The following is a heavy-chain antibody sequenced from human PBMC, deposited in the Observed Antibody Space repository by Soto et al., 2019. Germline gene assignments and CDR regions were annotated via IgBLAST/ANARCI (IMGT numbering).Heavy chain of an antibody. D-gene: IGHD2-21*02. CDR3: ARAYCGDDCALAH. CDR2: ISYDGNSK. J-gene: IGHJ4*02. CDR1: GFIFSNYV. V-gene: IGHV3-30-3*01. Sequence: QVQLVESGGGVVQPGRSLRLSCAASGFIFSNYVMHWVRQAPGKGLEWVAVISYDGNSKHYADSVEGRFTISRDNSKSTLYVQMNSLRAEATAVYYCARAYCGDDCALAHWGKGTLVTVAA.